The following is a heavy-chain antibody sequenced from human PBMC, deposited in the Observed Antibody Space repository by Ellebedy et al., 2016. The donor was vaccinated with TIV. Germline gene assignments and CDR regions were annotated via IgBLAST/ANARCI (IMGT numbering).Heavy chain of an antibody. V-gene: IGHV4-39*07. D-gene: IGHD2-8*01. Sequence: MPSETLSLTCTVSGGSVSGSTYYWGWVRQPPGKGLEWLGSVHYSGSTYYNPSPGSRVTISADTSKNQFSLNLTSVTAADTAVYYCVRGLGYCTNGVCRMDVWGQGTTVTVSS. CDR3: VRGLGYCTNGVCRMDV. J-gene: IGHJ6*02. CDR1: GGSVSGSTYY. CDR2: VHYSGST.